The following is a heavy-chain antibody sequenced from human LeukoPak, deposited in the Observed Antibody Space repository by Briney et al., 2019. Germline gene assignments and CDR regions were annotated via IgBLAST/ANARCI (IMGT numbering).Heavy chain of an antibody. CDR2: IIPILGIA. V-gene: IGHV1-69*04. Sequence: ASVKVSCKASGGTFSSYAISWVRQAPGQGLEWMGRIIPILGIANYAQKFQGRVTITADKSTSTAYMELSSLRSEDTAVYYCARVTVVYYYYGMDVWGQGTTVTVSS. CDR1: GGTFSSYA. J-gene: IGHJ6*02. D-gene: IGHD4-11*01. CDR3: ARVTVVYYYYGMDV.